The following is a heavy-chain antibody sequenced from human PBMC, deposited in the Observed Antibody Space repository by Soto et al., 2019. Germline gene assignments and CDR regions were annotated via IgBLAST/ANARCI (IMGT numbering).Heavy chain of an antibody. Sequence: KASETLSLTCAVSGYSISNGYYWGWIRQPPGKGLEWIGSIYRSGNTYYNPSLKSRVTISVDTSKNQFSLKLSSVTAADTAVYPCARAYYYEVAGWFDPWGPGTLVTVSS. J-gene: IGHJ5*02. CDR2: IYRSGNT. D-gene: IGHD3-22*01. CDR1: GYSISNGYY. CDR3: ARAYYYEVAGWFDP. V-gene: IGHV4-38-2*01.